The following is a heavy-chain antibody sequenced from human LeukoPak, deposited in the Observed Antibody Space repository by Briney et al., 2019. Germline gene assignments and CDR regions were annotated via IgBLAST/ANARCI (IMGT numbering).Heavy chain of an antibody. Sequence: ASVKVSCKASGGTFSSYAVRWERQAPGQGLEWMGGIIPIFGTANYAQKFQGRVTITADESTSTAYMELSSLRSEDTAVYYCARDRVPHRHDAFDIWGQGTMVTVSS. CDR1: GGTFSSYA. CDR2: IIPIFGTA. CDR3: ARDRVPHRHDAFDI. D-gene: IGHD3-10*01. V-gene: IGHV1-69*13. J-gene: IGHJ3*02.